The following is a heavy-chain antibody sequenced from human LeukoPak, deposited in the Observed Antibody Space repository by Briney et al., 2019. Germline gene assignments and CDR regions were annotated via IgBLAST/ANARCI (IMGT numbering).Heavy chain of an antibody. Sequence: GGSLRLSCAASGFTFSSYWMSWVRQAPGKGLEWVANIKQDGSEKYYVDSVKGRFTISRDNAKNSLYLQMNSLRAEDTAVCYCARDRHGIAVAGTERGYYFDYWGQGTLVTVSS. D-gene: IGHD6-19*01. CDR2: IKQDGSEK. J-gene: IGHJ4*02. CDR1: GFTFSSYW. CDR3: ARDRHGIAVAGTERGYYFDY. V-gene: IGHV3-7*01.